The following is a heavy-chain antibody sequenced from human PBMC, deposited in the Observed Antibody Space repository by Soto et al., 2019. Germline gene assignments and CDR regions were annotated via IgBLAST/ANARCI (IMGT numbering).Heavy chain of an antibody. Sequence: PSETLSLTCTVSGGSLSNYYWSWIRQPPGKGLEWVGYMFNGGSANYNPSLKSRVAISVDMSQNQFSLKLTSVTAADTAVYYCARHGAIYSNSWYDFDYWGQGTLVTVSS. CDR2: MFNGGSA. V-gene: IGHV4-59*08. CDR1: GGSLSNYY. J-gene: IGHJ4*02. CDR3: ARHGAIYSNSWYDFDY. D-gene: IGHD5-18*01.